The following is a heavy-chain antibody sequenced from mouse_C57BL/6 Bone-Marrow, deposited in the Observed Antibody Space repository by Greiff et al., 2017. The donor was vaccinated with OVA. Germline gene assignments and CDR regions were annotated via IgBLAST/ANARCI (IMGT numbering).Heavy chain of an antibody. CDR2: ISSGGDYI. Sequence: DVMLVESGEGLVKPGGSLKLSCAASGFTFSSYAMSWVRQTPEKRLEWVAYISSGGDYIYYADTVKGRFTISRDNARNTLYLQMSSLKSEDTAMYYCTRDRGYGSLDYWGQGTTLTVSS. CDR3: TRDRGYGSLDY. J-gene: IGHJ2*01. CDR1: GFTFSSYA. V-gene: IGHV5-9-1*02. D-gene: IGHD1-1*01.